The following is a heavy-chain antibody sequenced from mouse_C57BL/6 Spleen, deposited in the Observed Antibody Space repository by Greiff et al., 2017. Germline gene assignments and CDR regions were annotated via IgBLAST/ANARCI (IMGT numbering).Heavy chain of an antibody. V-gene: IGHV5-9*01. J-gene: IGHJ3*01. CDR2: ISGGGGTT. D-gene: IGHD2-4*01. Sequence: EVQLVESGGGLVKPGGSLKLSCAASGFTFSSYTMSWVRQTPEKRLEWFATISGGGGTTYYPDSVKGRFTISRDNAKNTLYRQMSSLLSEDTALYYCGRRGDYDWSFAYWGQGTLVTVSA. CDR1: GFTFSSYT. CDR3: GRRGDYDWSFAY.